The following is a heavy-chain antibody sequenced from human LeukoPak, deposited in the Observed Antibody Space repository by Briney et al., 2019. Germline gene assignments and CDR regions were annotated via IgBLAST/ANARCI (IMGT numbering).Heavy chain of an antibody. CDR2: IKQDGSEK. J-gene: IGHJ4*02. V-gene: IGHV3-7*01. CDR1: GFTFSNYW. CDR3: ARDRQIAY. Sequence: GGSLRLSGAASGFTFSNYWLTWVRQAPGQGLEWVANIKQDGSEKHYVDSVKGRFTISRDNGKTSLHLQMNSLRAEDTAVYYCARDRQIAYWGQGTLVTVSS.